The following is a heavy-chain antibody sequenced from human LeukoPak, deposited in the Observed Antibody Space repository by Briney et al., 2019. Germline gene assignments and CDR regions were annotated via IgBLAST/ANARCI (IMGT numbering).Heavy chain of an antibody. CDR2: IYYSGST. J-gene: IGHJ3*02. D-gene: IGHD5-18*01. CDR3: ARDRIDTANAFDI. CDR1: GGSISSYY. Sequence: PSETLSLTCTVSGGSISSYYWSWIRQPPGKGLEWIGYIYYSGSTNYNPSLKSRVTISVDTSKNQFSLKLSSVTAADTAVYYCARDRIDTANAFDIWGQGTMVTVSS. V-gene: IGHV4-59*01.